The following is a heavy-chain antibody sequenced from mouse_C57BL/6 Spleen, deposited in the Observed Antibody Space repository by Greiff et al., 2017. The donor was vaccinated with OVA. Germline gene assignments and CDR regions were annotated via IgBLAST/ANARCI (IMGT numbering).Heavy chain of an antibody. V-gene: IGHV1-39*01. Sequence: VQLQQSGPELVKPGASVKISCTASGYSFTDYNMTWVKQSTGKSLEWIGVINPNYGTTSYNQKFKGKATLTVDKSSSTAYMQLKSLTSEDSAVYYCARSDSSGSWFAYWGQGTLVTVSA. D-gene: IGHD3-2*02. CDR1: GYSFTDYN. CDR3: ARSDSSGSWFAY. CDR2: INPNYGTT. J-gene: IGHJ3*01.